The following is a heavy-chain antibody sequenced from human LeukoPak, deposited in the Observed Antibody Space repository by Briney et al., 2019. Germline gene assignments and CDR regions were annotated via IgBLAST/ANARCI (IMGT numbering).Heavy chain of an antibody. CDR3: ARDADVIDY. V-gene: IGHV4-39*02. Sequence: SETLSLTCTVSGDSISSSGDYWGWIRQLPGKGLEWTGSIFYSGTTYYNPSLRSRVTISVDTSNNHVSLRLWSVTAADTAVYYCARDADVIDYWGQGTLVTVSS. CDR1: GDSISSSGDY. CDR2: IFYSGTT. J-gene: IGHJ4*02.